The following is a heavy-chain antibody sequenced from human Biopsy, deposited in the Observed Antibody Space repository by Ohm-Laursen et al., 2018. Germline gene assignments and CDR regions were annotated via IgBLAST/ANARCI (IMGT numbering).Heavy chain of an antibody. Sequence: SLRLSCTASGFTFSSYDMHWVRQVPGKGLEWVSAIGTAADIYYSGSVKGRFTISRENVKNSLYLQMNSLRAGDTAVYYCARGTFRYDSSGYSWLDPWGQGTLVTVSS. V-gene: IGHV3-13*01. CDR2: IGTAADI. J-gene: IGHJ5*02. CDR1: GFTFSSYD. CDR3: ARGTFRYDSSGYSWLDP. D-gene: IGHD3-22*01.